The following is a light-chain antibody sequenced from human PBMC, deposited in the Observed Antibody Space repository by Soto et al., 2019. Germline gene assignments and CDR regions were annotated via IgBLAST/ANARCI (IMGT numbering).Light chain of an antibody. CDR3: SSYAGINNIGV. CDR1: SSDVGGYKY. J-gene: IGLJ1*01. CDR2: EVN. Sequence: QSALTQPPSASGSPGQSVTISCTGTSSDVGGYKYVSWYQQHPGKAPKLMIFEVNKRPSGVPDRFSGSKSGNTASLTGSGLQAEDEDDYYCSSYAGINNIGVFGTGTKVTV. V-gene: IGLV2-8*01.